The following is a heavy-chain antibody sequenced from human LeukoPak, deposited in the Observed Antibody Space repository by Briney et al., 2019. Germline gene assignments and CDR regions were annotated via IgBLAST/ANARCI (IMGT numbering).Heavy chain of an antibody. Sequence: PGGSLRLSCAASGFTFSSYAMSWVRQAPGKGLEWVSAISGSGGSTYYADSVKGRFTISRDNSKNTLYLQMNSLRAEDTAVYYCAKDQWRREVASINPIDVWGQGTTVTVSS. J-gene: IGHJ6*02. D-gene: IGHD5-12*01. CDR1: GFTFSSYA. CDR3: AKDQWRREVASINPIDV. CDR2: ISGSGGST. V-gene: IGHV3-23*01.